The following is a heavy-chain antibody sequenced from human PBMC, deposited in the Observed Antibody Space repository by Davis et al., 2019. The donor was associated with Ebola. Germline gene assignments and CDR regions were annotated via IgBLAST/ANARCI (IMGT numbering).Heavy chain of an antibody. J-gene: IGHJ4*02. Sequence: ASVKVSCKASGYSFTRFGISWVRQAPGQGLEWMGWISTHNYNTNYAQNFHDRVTMTTETSTNTAYLELRNLRYGDTAVYYCARIWLTTGYVGYFDSWGQGTLVVVSS. D-gene: IGHD1-14*01. CDR3: ARIWLTTGYVGYFDS. CDR1: GYSFTRFG. V-gene: IGHV1-18*01. CDR2: ISTHNYNT.